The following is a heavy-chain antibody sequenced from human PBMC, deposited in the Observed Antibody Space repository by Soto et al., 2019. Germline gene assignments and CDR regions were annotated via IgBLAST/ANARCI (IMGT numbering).Heavy chain of an antibody. CDR2: IIPIFGTA. J-gene: IGHJ5*02. V-gene: IGHV1-69*13. D-gene: IGHD3-10*01. CDR1: GGTFSSYA. Sequence: VKVSCKASGGTFSSYAISWVRQAPGQGLEWMGGIIPIFGTANYAQKFQGRVTITADGSTSTAYMELSSLRSEDTAGYYCYGSGSYYRAAAWGQGTLVTVSS. CDR3: YGSGSYYRAAA.